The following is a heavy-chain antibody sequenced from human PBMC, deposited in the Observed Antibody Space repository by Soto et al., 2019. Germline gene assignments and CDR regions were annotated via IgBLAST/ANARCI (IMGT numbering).Heavy chain of an antibody. CDR3: ARKYGIPVAGTFDY. V-gene: IGHV4-28*01. CDR1: GYSVSDSNW. Sequence: PSYTLSLTCAVSGYSVSDSNWWGWIRQPPGKGLEWKVHIYNSGSTYYKSSLKGRVTMSIDKSKTQFSLRLYSVTAVDTAVYYCARKYGIPVAGTFDYWGQGILVTVSS. D-gene: IGHD6-19*01. J-gene: IGHJ4*02. CDR2: IYNSGST.